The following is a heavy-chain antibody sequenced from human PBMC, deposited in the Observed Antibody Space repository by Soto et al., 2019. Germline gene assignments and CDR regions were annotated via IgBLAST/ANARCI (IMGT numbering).Heavy chain of an antibody. Sequence: PSEALSLTCAVSSGSIISSNWWSWVRHPPGKGLEWIGEIYHSGSTNYNPSLKSRVTISVDKSKNQFSLKLSSVTAADTAVYYCARLIFMVRGVIIGSWFDPWGQGTLVTVSS. CDR1: SGSIISSNW. D-gene: IGHD3-10*01. CDR3: ARLIFMVRGVIIGSWFDP. V-gene: IGHV4-4*02. CDR2: IYHSGST. J-gene: IGHJ5*02.